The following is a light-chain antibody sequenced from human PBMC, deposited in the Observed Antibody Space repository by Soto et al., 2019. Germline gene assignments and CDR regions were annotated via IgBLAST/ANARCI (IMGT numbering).Light chain of an antibody. V-gene: IGKV1-5*03. J-gene: IGKJ1*01. CDR2: KAS. Sequence: DIQMTQSPSTLSASVGDTVTITCRASQRIYTWLAWYQQKPGKVTRLLISKASSLQSGVPSRFSGTGSGTEFPLNISSLQPDDFATYYCQQYDSYWTFGQWTKGEIK. CDR1: QRIYTW. CDR3: QQYDSYWT.